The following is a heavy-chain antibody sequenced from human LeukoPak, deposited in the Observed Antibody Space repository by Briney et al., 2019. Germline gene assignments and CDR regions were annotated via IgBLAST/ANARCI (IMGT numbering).Heavy chain of an antibody. CDR2: IYYSGNT. CDR1: GGSVSGYY. J-gene: IGHJ4*02. Sequence: SENLSLTCTVSGGSVSGYYWSWIRQPPGKGLEWIGYIYYSGNTNYNPSLKSRLIMSLDTSKNHFSLKLNSVTAADTAVYYCARHKDSGDYPLDYWGQGILVSVSS. V-gene: IGHV4-59*02. CDR3: ARHKDSGDYPLDY. D-gene: IGHD4-17*01.